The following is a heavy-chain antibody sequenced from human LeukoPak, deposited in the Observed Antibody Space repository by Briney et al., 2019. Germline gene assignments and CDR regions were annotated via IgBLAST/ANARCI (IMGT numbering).Heavy chain of an antibody. CDR2: MNPNSGNT. Sequence: ASVKVSCKASGYTFTSYDINWVRQATGQGLEWMGWMNPNSGNTGYAQKFQGRVTMTRDTSTSTVYMELSSLRSEDTAVYYCARDLAYCGGDCNDYWGQGTLVTVSS. D-gene: IGHD2-21*02. CDR3: ARDLAYCGGDCNDY. V-gene: IGHV1-8*01. J-gene: IGHJ4*02. CDR1: GYTFTSYD.